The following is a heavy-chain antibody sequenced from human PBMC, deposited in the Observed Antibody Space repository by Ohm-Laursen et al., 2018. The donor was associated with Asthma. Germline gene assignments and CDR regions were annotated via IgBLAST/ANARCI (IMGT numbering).Heavy chain of an antibody. CDR1: GGTFNTYV. Sequence: SSVKVSCKSLGGTFNTYVIGWVRQAPGQGLEWMGGINSVFGTTTYPQKFQDRVTITADDSTSTVYMELSSLRSEDTAVYYCARDDSSGWAFDYWGQGTLVTVSS. CDR3: ARDDSSGWAFDY. D-gene: IGHD6-19*01. CDR2: INSVFGTT. V-gene: IGHV1-69*01. J-gene: IGHJ4*02.